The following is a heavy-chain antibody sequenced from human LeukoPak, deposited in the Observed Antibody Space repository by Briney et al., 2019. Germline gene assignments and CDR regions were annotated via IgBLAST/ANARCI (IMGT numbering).Heavy chain of an antibody. Sequence: SQTLSLTCAISGDSVSSNSAAWNWIRQSPSRGLEWLGRTYYRSKWYNDYAVSVKSRITINPDTSKNQFSLQLNSVTPEDTAVYYCARVGYSSFWTPFAMDVWGQGPTVTVSS. CDR3: ARVGYSSFWTPFAMDV. D-gene: IGHD6-19*01. CDR1: GDSVSSNSAA. V-gene: IGHV6-1*01. J-gene: IGHJ6*02. CDR2: TYYRSKWYN.